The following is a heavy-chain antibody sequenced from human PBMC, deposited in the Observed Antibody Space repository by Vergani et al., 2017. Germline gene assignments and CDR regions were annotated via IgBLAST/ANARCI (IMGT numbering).Heavy chain of an antibody. Sequence: EVQLLESGGSLKQPGGSVSLSCAASGFTLSTYAMHWVRQAPGKGLEWVSALTGGGGSTYSADSFKGRFIISRDNSRDTLYLQMNSLRPEDTSTYYGVKDAGSYENFFDSWGQGTLVTVSS. CDR3: VKDAGSYENFFDS. V-gene: IGHV3-23*01. CDR2: LTGGGGST. CDR1: GFTLSTYA. D-gene: IGHD1-26*01. J-gene: IGHJ4*02.